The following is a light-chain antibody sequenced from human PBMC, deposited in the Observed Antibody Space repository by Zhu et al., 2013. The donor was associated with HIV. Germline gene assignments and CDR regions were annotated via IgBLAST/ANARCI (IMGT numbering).Light chain of an antibody. Sequence: SYVLTQPPSVSVAPGKTARVTCGGNNIGSKSVHWYQQKPGQAPVLVVFEDSDRPSGIPERFAGSKSENTATLTIRGVEPGDEADYYCQVWDSSSDHLYVFGSGTEVTVL. CDR1: NIGSKS. J-gene: IGLJ1*01. V-gene: IGLV3-21*03. CDR2: EDS. CDR3: QVWDSSSDHLYV.